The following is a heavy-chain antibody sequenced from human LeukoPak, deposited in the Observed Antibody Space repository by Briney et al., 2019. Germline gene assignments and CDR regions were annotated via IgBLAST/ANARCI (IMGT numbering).Heavy chain of an antibody. D-gene: IGHD2-2*02. V-gene: IGHV4-4*07. CDR1: GGSISSYY. Sequence: SETLSLTCTVSGGSISSYYWSWIRQPAGKGLEWIGRIYTSGSTNYNPSLRSRVSMSVDTSKNQFSLKLSSVIAADTAVYYCAREGGYCNSGYCYISLDYWGQGALLTVSS. CDR2: IYTSGST. CDR3: AREGGYCNSGYCYISLDY. J-gene: IGHJ4*02.